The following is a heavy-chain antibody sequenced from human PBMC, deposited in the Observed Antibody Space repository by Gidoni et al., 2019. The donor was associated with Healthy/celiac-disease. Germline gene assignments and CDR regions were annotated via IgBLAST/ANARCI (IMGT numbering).Heavy chain of an antibody. Sequence: EVQLVESGGGWVQPGGSLRLSYAASGFPFSRYSMHWVRQAPGKGLEYVSAISSNGGSTYYANSVKGRFTISRDNSKNTLYLQMGSLRAEDMAVYYCARGGRFLEWLFSYFDYWGQGTLVTVSS. CDR2: ISSNGGST. CDR3: ARGGRFLEWLFSYFDY. J-gene: IGHJ4*02. CDR1: GFPFSRYS. D-gene: IGHD3-3*01. V-gene: IGHV3-64*01.